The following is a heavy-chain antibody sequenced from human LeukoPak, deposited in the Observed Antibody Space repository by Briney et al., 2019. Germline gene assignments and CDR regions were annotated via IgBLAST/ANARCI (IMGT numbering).Heavy chain of an antibody. D-gene: IGHD6-19*01. CDR1: GFTFSSYA. CDR3: AKGPSSGWYYFDY. V-gene: IGHV3-23*01. J-gene: IGHJ4*02. CDR2: ISDSGGYT. Sequence: PGGSLRLSCAASGFTFSSYAMSCVRQAPGKGLEWVSGISDSGGYTYYADSVKGRFTISRDNSKNTLYLLMNSLRAEDTAVYYCAKGPSSGWYYFDYWGQGTPFTVSS.